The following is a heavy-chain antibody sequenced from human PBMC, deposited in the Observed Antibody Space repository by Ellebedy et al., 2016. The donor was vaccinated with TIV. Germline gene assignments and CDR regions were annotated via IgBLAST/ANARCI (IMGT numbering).Heavy chain of an antibody. D-gene: IGHD5-18*01. J-gene: IGHJ4*02. V-gene: IGHV3-9*01. CDR2: ISWNSGSI. Sequence: SLKISCAASGFTFDDYAMHWVRQAPGKGLEWVSGISWNSGSIGYADSVKGRFTISRDNAKNSLYLQMNSLRAEDTALYYCAKDRIQLWYQEYYFDYWGQGTLVTVSS. CDR3: AKDRIQLWYQEYYFDY. CDR1: GFTFDDYA.